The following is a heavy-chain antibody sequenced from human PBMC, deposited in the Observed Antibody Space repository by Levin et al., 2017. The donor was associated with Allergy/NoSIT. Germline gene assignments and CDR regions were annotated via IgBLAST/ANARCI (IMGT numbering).Heavy chain of an antibody. CDR2: IKSKTDGGTT. Sequence: GGSLRLSCAASGFTFSNAWMSWVRQAPGKGLEWVGRIKSKTDGGTTDYAAPVKGRFTISRDDSKNTLYLQMNSLKTEDTAVYYCTTGITMVRGTTHYFDYWGQGTLVTVSS. D-gene: IGHD3-10*01. V-gene: IGHV3-15*01. CDR3: TTGITMVRGTTHYFDY. J-gene: IGHJ4*02. CDR1: GFTFSNAW.